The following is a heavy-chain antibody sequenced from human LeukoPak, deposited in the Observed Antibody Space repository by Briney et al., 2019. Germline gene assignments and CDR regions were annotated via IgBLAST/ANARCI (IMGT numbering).Heavy chain of an antibody. CDR1: GYTFIGYY. V-gene: IGHV1-2*02. CDR3: ARAIIVVVPAAISWFDP. Sequence: ASVKVSCKASGYTFIGYYMHWVRQAPGQGLEWMGWINPNSGGTNYAQKFQGRVTMTRDTSISTAYMELSRLRSDDTAVYYCARAIIVVVPAAISWFDPWGQGTLVTVSS. J-gene: IGHJ5*02. D-gene: IGHD2-2*01. CDR2: INPNSGGT.